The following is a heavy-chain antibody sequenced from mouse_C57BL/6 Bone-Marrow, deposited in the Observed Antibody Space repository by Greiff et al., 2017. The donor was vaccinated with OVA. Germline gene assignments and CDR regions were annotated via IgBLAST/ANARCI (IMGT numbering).Heavy chain of an antibody. CDR1: GFSLTSYG. Sequence: QVQLKESGPGLVAPSQSLSITCTVSGFSLTSYGVHWVRQPPGKGLEWLVVIWSDGSTTYNSALKSRLSISKDNSKSQVFLKMNSLQTDDTAMYYGARPRYGSSYARDYWGQGTSVTVSS. CDR2: IWSDGST. J-gene: IGHJ4*01. CDR3: ARPRYGSSYARDY. D-gene: IGHD1-1*01. V-gene: IGHV2-6*03.